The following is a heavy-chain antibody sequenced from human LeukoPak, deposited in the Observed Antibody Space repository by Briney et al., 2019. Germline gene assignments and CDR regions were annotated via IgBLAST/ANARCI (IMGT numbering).Heavy chain of an antibody. D-gene: IGHD5-24*01. CDR2: IYYSGST. J-gene: IGHJ4*02. CDR3: ARGGGRDGYNYPDY. V-gene: IGHV4-39*01. CDR1: GGSISSSSYY. Sequence: PSETLSLTCTVSGGSISSSSYYWGWIRPPPGKGLEWIGSIYYSGSTYYNPSLKSRVTISVDTSKNQFSLKLGSVTAADTTVYYCARGGGRDGYNYPDYWGQGTLATVSS.